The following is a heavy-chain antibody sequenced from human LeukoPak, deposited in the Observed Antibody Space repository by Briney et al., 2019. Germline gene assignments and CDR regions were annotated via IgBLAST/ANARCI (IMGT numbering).Heavy chain of an antibody. CDR1: GDSISTSNSY. CDR3: ARSEYGDYGDFDY. CDR2: IYYSGNT. D-gene: IGHD4-17*01. J-gene: IGHJ4*02. Sequence: SETLSLTCAVSGDSISTSNSYWGWIRRPPGKGLEWVGSIYYSGNTYYNPSLKSRVTISVDTSKNQFSLKLSSVTAADTAVYYCARSEYGDYGDFDYWGQGTLVTVSS. V-gene: IGHV4-39*07.